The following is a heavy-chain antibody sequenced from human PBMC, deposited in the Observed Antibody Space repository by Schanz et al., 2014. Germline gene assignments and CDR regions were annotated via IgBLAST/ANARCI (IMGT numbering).Heavy chain of an antibody. J-gene: IGHJ6*04. CDR2: MNPDSGTT. CDR3: ARGYGDSPTDF. Sequence: QVQLVQSGAELRKPGTSVKVSCKTSGYTFSNDDINWVRQAPGQGLEWMGWMNPDSGTTNYAQKFQGWVTMTRDTSISTAYMELSRLRSEDTAVYYCARGYGDSPTDFWGKGTTVTVSS. V-gene: IGHV1-2*04. D-gene: IGHD4-17*01. CDR1: GYTFSNDD.